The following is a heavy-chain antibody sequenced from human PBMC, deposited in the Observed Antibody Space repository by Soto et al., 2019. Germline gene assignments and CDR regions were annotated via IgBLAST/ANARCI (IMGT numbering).Heavy chain of an antibody. J-gene: IGHJ3*02. D-gene: IGHD3-22*01. CDR1: GDTLTELS. Sequence: TSVKVTCTVSGDTLTELSMHWVRQAPGKGLEWMGGFDPEDGETIYAQKFQGRVTMTEDTSTDTAYMELSSLRSEDTAVYYCATEVTMIGHPGPRIAFDIWGQGTMVTVSS. V-gene: IGHV1-24*01. CDR3: ATEVTMIGHPGPRIAFDI. CDR2: FDPEDGET.